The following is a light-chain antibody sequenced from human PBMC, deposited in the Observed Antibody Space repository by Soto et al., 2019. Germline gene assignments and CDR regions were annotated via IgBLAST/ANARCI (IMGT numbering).Light chain of an antibody. J-gene: IGKJ1*01. CDR1: QSGSNN. V-gene: IGKV3-15*01. CDR2: DAS. CDR3: QQYNNWPPWT. Sequence: IMMTQAPATLSVSPGERATLSCRAMQSGSNNLAWYQQKPGQAPRLLIYDASTRATGIPARFSGSGSGTEFTLTISGLQSEDFAVYYCQQYNNWPPWTFGQGTKVEIK.